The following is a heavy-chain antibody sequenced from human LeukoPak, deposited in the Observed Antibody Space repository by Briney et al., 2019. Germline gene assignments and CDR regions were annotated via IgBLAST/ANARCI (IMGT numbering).Heavy chain of an antibody. V-gene: IGHV4-59*01. CDR2: ISYSGSP. D-gene: IGHD2-2*01. J-gene: IGHJ4*02. Sequence: SETLSLTCTVSGGSISSYYWNWIRQPPGKGLEWIGYISYSGSPNYNPSLKSRVTISVDTSKNQFSLKLSSVTAVDTAVYYCARCYCSSTSCYREGFDYWGQGTLVTVSS. CDR1: GGSISSYY. CDR3: ARCYCSSTSCYREGFDY.